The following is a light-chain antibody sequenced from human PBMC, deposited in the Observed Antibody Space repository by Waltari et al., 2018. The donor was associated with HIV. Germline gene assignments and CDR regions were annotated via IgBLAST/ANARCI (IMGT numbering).Light chain of an antibody. CDR1: QTISSY. CDR2: AAS. J-gene: IGKJ4*01. CDR3: QQSYSPLT. V-gene: IGKV1-39*01. Sequence: DIQMTQSPSSLSASVGDRVTITCRASQTISSYLNWYQQKPGKAPKLLIYAASSLQSGVPSRFSGSGSVTDFTLTISSLQPEDFATYYCQQSYSPLTFGGGTKVEI.